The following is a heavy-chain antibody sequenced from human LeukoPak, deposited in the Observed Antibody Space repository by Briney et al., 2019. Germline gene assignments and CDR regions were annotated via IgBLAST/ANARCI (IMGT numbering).Heavy chain of an antibody. CDR3: ARDRYYYGSGSSYYFDY. CDR2: TYYRSKWYN. J-gene: IGHJ4*02. V-gene: IGHV6-1*01. Sequence: SQTLSLTCAISVDSVSSNSAAWNWIRQSPSRGLEWPGRTYYRSKWYNDYAVSVKSRITINPDTSKNQFSLQLNSVTPEDTAVYYCARDRYYYGSGSSYYFDYWGQGTLVTVSS. CDR1: VDSVSSNSAA. D-gene: IGHD3-10*01.